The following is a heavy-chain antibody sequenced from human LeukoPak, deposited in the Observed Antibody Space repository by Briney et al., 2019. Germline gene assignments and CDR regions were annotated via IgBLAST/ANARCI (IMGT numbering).Heavy chain of an antibody. CDR1: GLSISRHY. Sequence: PSETLSLTCNVSGLSISRHYGRWIRQPTGKGLERIGRIYTRGTTTYNPTLKSRVTMSVHTSNDQFSLKLTSVTAADTAVYYCARDREGYNFFDYWGQGTQVTVSS. CDR3: ARDREGYNFFDY. D-gene: IGHD5-24*01. V-gene: IGHV4-4*07. CDR2: IYTRGTT. J-gene: IGHJ4*02.